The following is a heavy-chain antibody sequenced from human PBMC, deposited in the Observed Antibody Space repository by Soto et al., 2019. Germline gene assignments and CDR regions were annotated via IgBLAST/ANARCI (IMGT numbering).Heavy chain of an antibody. CDR2: INAGNGNT. CDR1: GYTFSSYA. D-gene: IGHD3-10*01. Sequence: QVQLVQSGAEEKKPGASVKVSCKASGYTFSSYAMHWVRQAPGQRLERMGWINAGNGNTKYSQKFQGSVTITRDTSASTAYMELCSLTSEDTAVYYCARDSGGADYWGQGTLVTVSS. J-gene: IGHJ4*02. CDR3: ARDSGGADY. V-gene: IGHV1-3*05.